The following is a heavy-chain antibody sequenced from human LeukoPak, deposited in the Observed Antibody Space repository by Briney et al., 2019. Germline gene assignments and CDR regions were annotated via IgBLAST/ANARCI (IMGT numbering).Heavy chain of an antibody. V-gene: IGHV3-23*01. CDR2: ISGSGGST. Sequence: GGSLRLSCAVSGFTFGTYAMSWVRQAPGKGLEWVSAISGSGGSTYYADSVKGRFTISRDNSKNTLYLQMDSLRGEDTAVYYCAKDFRIGYSAHFDYWGQGALVTVSS. CDR1: GFTFGTYA. CDR3: AKDFRIGYSAHFDY. D-gene: IGHD2-21*01. J-gene: IGHJ4*02.